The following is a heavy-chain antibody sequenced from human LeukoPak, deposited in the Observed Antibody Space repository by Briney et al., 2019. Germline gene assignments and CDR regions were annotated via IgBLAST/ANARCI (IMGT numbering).Heavy chain of an antibody. CDR1: RYTFTHYY. CDR2: INPNSGGT. J-gene: IGHJ4*02. D-gene: IGHD3-22*01. CDR3: ARDSNYDCSGYYHPPYY. V-gene: IGHV1-2*02. Sequence: GSSVKVSRMPSRYTFTHYYILWLRQAPGQGLEWMGWINPNSGGTNYAQKFQGRVTMTRDTSISTAYMELSRLRSDDTAVYYCARDSNYDCSGYYHPPYYWGQRTVITVSS.